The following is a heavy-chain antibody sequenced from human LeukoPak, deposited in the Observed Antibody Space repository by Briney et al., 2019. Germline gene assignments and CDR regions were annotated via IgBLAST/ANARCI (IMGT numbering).Heavy chain of an antibody. CDR1: GCTFSSYA. Sequence: PVKVSCKASGCTFSSYAISWVRQAPGQGLEWMGGIIPIFGTGNYAQKFQGRVTITADESTSTAYMELSSLRSEDTAVYYCARDPSRYQPNIWWFDPWGQGTLVTVSS. J-gene: IGHJ5*02. CDR2: IIPIFGTG. D-gene: IGHD2-2*01. CDR3: ARDPSRYQPNIWWFDP. V-gene: IGHV1-69*01.